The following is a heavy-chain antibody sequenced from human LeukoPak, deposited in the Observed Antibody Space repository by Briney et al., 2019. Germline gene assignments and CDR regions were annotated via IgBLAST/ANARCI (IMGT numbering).Heavy chain of an antibody. V-gene: IGHV4-59*01. Sequence: SETLSLTCTVAGGSLSSNYWSWIRQPPGKGLEWIGYIYNSGSTHYNPSLKSRVTMSVDTSKNQFSLKLSPVTAADTAVYYCARLARDSSGYDRFDYWGQGTLVTLSS. CDR3: ARLARDSSGYDRFDY. CDR1: GGSLSSNY. D-gene: IGHD3-22*01. J-gene: IGHJ4*02. CDR2: IYNSGST.